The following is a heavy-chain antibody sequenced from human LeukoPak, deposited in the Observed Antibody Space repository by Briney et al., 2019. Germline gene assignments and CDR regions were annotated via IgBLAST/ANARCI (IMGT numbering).Heavy chain of an antibody. CDR1: GLTFSTYG. CDR2: ITPPGDNT. D-gene: IGHD1-14*01. V-gene: IGHV3-74*01. J-gene: IGHJ3*01. Sequence: GGPLTLPCAPSGLTFSTYGVLGTPKVPGRGLVGVSHITPPGDNTNYADSVRSRFTVSRDNAKNTLYLQMNSLRAEDTAVYFCARDLGNNPAADLDAFDLWGQGTMVTVSS. CDR3: ARDLGNNPAADLDAFDL.